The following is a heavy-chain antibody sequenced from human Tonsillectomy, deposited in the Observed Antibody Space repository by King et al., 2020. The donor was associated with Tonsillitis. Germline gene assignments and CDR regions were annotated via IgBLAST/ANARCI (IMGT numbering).Heavy chain of an antibody. D-gene: IGHD3-22*01. CDR3: ARDQSSYDSTGYYSH. CDR2: ISYDGSDK. CDR1: GFTFSSYG. J-gene: IGHJ3*01. Sequence: VQLVESGGGVVQPGRSLRLSCVASGFTFSSYGMHWVRQAPGKGLEWVAVISYDGSDKYYVDSVKGRFTISRDNSKNTLYLQMNSLRAEDTAVYYCARDQSSYDSTGYYSHWGQGTIVPVSA. V-gene: IGHV3-30*05.